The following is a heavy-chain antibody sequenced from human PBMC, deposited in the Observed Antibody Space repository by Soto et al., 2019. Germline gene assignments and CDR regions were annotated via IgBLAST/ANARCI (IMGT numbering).Heavy chain of an antibody. V-gene: IGHV3-21*01. Sequence: PGGSLRLSCAASGFTFSSYSMNWVRQAPGKGLEWVSSISGMGSYKDYADSVKGRFLVSRDNAKKSLYLQMDSLRVEDTAVYYCATMGYYYDNGGSSGSSTNTGFNYWGQGTRVTVSS. CDR2: ISGMGSYK. CDR3: ATMGYYYDNGGSSGSSTNTGFNY. J-gene: IGHJ4*02. CDR1: GFTFSSYS. D-gene: IGHD3-22*01.